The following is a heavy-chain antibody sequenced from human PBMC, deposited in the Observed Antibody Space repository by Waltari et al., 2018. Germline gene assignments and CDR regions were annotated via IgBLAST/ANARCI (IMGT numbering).Heavy chain of an antibody. CDR3: ARFAVGLRYFDWLLFDPGRDAFDI. CDR2: INHRGST. Sequence: QVQLQQWGAGLLKPSETLSLTCAVYGGSFSGYYWRWIRQPPGKGLEGIGEINHRGSTNSNPSLNSRVTISVDTSTNQFSLKLSSVTAADSAVYYCARFAVGLRYFDWLLFDPGRDAFDIWGQGTMVTVSS. J-gene: IGHJ3*02. V-gene: IGHV4-34*01. CDR1: GGSFSGYY. D-gene: IGHD3-9*01.